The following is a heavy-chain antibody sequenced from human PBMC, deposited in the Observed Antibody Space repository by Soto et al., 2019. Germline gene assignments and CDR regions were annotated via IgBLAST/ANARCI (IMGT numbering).Heavy chain of an antibody. J-gene: IGHJ6*03. CDR3: ARDGFRHCTNGVCYIGLPNYYYMDV. CDR2: INAGNGNT. D-gene: IGHD2-8*01. CDR1: GYTFTSYA. V-gene: IGHV1-3*01. Sequence: ASVKVSCKASGYTFTSYAMHWVRQAPGQRLEWMGWINAGNGNTKYSQKFQGRVTITRDTSASTAYMELSSLRSEDTAVYYCARDGFRHCTNGVCYIGLPNYYYMDVWGKGTTVTVSS.